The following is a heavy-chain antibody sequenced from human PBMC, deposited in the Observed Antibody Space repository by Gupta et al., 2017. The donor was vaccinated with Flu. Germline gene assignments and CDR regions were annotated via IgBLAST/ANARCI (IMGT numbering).Heavy chain of an antibody. CDR1: GFIFSAYG. J-gene: IGHJ4*02. CDR2: MSDDGSNQ. V-gene: IGHV3-30*18. D-gene: IGHD1-7*01. Sequence: QVQLVQSGGGVVLPGSSLRLSCAASGFIFSAYGMHWVRQVPGKGLEWMAVMSDDGSNQWYADSVRGRFTISRDNSENTLILQMNSLRRDDTAVYYCAKGGRHNWNFDGDYWGQGTLVTVSS. CDR3: AKGGRHNWNFDGDY.